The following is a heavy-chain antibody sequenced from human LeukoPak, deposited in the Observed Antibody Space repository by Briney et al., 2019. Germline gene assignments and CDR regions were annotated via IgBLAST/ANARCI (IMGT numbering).Heavy chain of an antibody. D-gene: IGHD3-22*01. J-gene: IGHJ3*02. V-gene: IGHV4-59*08. CDR2: IYYSGST. Sequence: KASETLSLTCTVAGGSISSYYWSLIRQPPGKVLEWIGYIYYSGSTNYNPSLQSRVTISVDTSKNQFSLKLSSVTAADTAVYYCARHPAGYYYDSRSRGDAFDIWGQGTMVTVSS. CDR1: GGSISSYY. CDR3: ARHPAGYYYDSRSRGDAFDI.